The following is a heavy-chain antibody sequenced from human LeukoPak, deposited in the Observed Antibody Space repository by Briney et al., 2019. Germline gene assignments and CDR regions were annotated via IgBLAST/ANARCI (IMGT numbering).Heavy chain of an antibody. CDR1: GGTFSSYT. D-gene: IGHD6-19*01. V-gene: IGHV1-69*02. Sequence: SVKVSCKASGGTFSSYTISWVRQAPGQGLEWMGRIIPILGIANYAQKFQGRVTITADKSTSTAYMELRSLRSDDTAVYYCAAALGGGWYSVDYWGQGTLVTVSS. J-gene: IGHJ4*02. CDR3: AAALGGGWYSVDY. CDR2: IIPILGIA.